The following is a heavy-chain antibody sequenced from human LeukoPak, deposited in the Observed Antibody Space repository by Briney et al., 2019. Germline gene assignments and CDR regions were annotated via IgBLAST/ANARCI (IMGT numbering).Heavy chain of an antibody. CDR2: ISSSSSYI. CDR3: ARIYGGSSPFDY. D-gene: IGHD2-15*01. CDR1: GFTFSSYS. J-gene: IGHJ4*02. Sequence: GGSLRLSCAASGFTFSSYSMNWVRQAPGKGLEWVSSISSSSSYIYYADSVKGRFTISTDNAKNSLYLQMNSLRAEDTAVYYCARIYGGSSPFDYWGQGTLVTVSS. V-gene: IGHV3-21*01.